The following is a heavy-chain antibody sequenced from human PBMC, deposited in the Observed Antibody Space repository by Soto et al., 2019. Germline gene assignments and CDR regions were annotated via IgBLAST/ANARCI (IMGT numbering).Heavy chain of an antibody. CDR1: GASITGSSY. J-gene: IGHJ4*02. V-gene: IGHV4-4*07. D-gene: IGHD2-8*02. CDR3: ARGMTPPGAPAWYYFDS. CDR2: LSLSGTT. Sequence: PSETLSLTCTVSGASITGSSYWSWIRQPAGKRLEWIGRLSLSGTTSYNPSLRSRVTMSADVSKNQFSLRLTSVTAADTALYYCARGMTPPGAPAWYYFDSWGQGTLVTVSS.